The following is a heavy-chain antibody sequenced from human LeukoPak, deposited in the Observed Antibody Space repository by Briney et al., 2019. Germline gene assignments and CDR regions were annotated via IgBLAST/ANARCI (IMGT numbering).Heavy chain of an antibody. Sequence: PGGSLRLSCTGSGFTFGDYSISWARQAPGKGLEWVGFIRMTADGGTQEYAAAVKGRFIISRDDSKSSAYLQMNSLKSEDTAFHYCSRGTGAPSYWGQGTLVTVSS. J-gene: IGHJ4*02. CDR1: GFTFGDYS. CDR2: IRMTADGGTQ. CDR3: SRGTGAPSY. D-gene: IGHD3-10*01. V-gene: IGHV3-49*04.